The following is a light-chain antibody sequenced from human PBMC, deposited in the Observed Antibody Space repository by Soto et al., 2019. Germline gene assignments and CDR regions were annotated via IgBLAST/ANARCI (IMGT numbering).Light chain of an antibody. Sequence: ETVLTQDPATLSLSPGERVSLSCSARQSFGNSLAGYPQKPGQAPRLLIYDSSNRATGIPARFTGSGSGTDFTLTIRSLESEHFAVYFCHQRSPLPPTFGQGTRLEIK. V-gene: IGKV3-11*01. CDR3: HQRSPLPPT. J-gene: IGKJ2*01. CDR2: DSS. CDR1: QSFGNS.